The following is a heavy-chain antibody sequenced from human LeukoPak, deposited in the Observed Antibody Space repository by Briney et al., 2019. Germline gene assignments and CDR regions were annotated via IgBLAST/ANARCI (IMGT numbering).Heavy chain of an antibody. V-gene: IGHV4-39*01. Sequence: RSETLSLTCTVAGGSISSTNSYWGWIRQPPGKGLEWIWTIYYSRSTYYNPSLRSRVTIAVDTSKTQFSLKLSSVTAADTAVYYCARPGAWGSLDYWGQGTLVTVSS. J-gene: IGHJ4*02. CDR3: ARPGAWGSLDY. D-gene: IGHD3-10*01. CDR1: GGSISSTNSY. CDR2: IYYSRST.